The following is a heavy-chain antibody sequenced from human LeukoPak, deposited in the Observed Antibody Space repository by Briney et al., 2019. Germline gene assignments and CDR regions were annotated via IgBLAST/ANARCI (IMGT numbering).Heavy chain of an antibody. V-gene: IGHV1-18*04. CDR2: ISAYNDKT. CDR3: ARAGARISMLRGGLDY. CDR1: GYTFSTYG. D-gene: IGHD2-8*01. J-gene: IGHJ4*02. Sequence: ASVKVSCKASGYTFSTYGISWGRQAPGQGREWRGWISAYNDKTNYAQKYEGRVTMTTDTSTTTAYMELRSLTSDDTAVYYCARAGARISMLRGGLDYWGQGTLVTVSS.